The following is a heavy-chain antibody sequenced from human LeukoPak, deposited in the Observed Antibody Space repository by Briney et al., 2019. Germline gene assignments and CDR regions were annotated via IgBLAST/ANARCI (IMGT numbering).Heavy chain of an antibody. D-gene: IGHD6-13*01. Sequence: GASVKVSCKVTVYTLTELSMHWVRQAPGKGLVWMGGFDPEDGETIYAQKFQGRVTMTEDTSTDTAYMELSSLRSEDTAVYYCATDIAAAGPAGYWGQGTLVTVSS. J-gene: IGHJ4*02. CDR1: VYTLTELS. CDR3: ATDIAAAGPAGY. CDR2: FDPEDGET. V-gene: IGHV1-24*01.